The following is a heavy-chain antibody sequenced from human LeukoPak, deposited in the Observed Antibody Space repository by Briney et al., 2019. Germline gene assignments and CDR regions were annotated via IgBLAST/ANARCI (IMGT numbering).Heavy chain of an antibody. V-gene: IGHV4-59*02. Sequence: SETLSLTCTVSGGSVSYYYWSWIRQPPGKGLEWIGYIYNSGGTNYNPSLKSRVTISIDTSKNQFSLKLSSVTAADTAVYYCARALGQWLVPYYFDYWGQGTLVTVSS. D-gene: IGHD6-19*01. CDR2: IYNSGGT. CDR3: ARALGQWLVPYYFDY. CDR1: GGSVSYYY. J-gene: IGHJ4*02.